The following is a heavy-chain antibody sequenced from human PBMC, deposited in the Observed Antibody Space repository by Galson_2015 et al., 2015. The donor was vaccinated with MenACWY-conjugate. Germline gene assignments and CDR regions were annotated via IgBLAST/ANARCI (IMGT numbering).Heavy chain of an antibody. CDR3: ARQASVVTGGFDP. Sequence: SGAEVKKPGESLKISCQGSGYSFTSYWLGWVRQMPGKGLEWMGIIYPGDSDTRYSPSFQGQVTISADKSISTAYLQWSSLKASDTAMYYCARQASVVTGGFDPWGQGTLVTVSS. J-gene: IGHJ5*02. V-gene: IGHV5-51*01. CDR1: GYSFTSYW. CDR2: IYPGDSDT. D-gene: IGHD1-14*01.